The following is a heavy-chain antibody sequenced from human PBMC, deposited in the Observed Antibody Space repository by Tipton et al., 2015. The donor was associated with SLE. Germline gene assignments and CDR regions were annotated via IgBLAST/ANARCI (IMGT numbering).Heavy chain of an antibody. V-gene: IGHV1-18*01. CDR1: GYTFTGYG. CDR2: INSYNGDT. CDR3: ARDQDSSGWYRGDY. D-gene: IGHD6-19*01. J-gene: IGHJ4*02. Sequence: QLVQSGAEVKKPGASVKVSCKASGYTFTGYGISWVRQAPGQGLEWMGWINSYNGDTKYGQKFQGRVTITADESTSTAYMELSSLRSEDTAVYYCARDQDSSGWYRGDYWGQGTLVTVSS.